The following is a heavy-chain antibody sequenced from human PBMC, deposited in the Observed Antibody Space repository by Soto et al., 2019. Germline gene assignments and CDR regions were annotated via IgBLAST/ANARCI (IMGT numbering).Heavy chain of an antibody. CDR2: VSGSGGSS. CDR1: GFTLFSYA. CDR3: AQEYYDILAPYYYSAV. J-gene: IGHJ6*03. V-gene: IGHV3-23*01. D-gene: IGHD3-9*01. Sequence: GGSLRLSCAASGFTLFSYAMGWVRQAPGKGLAWVSGVSGSGGSSYYADSVKGRCTISRDNSPNTLYLQMNSLRAEDTAVYYCAQEYYDILAPYYYSAVWAKGTTVTVSS.